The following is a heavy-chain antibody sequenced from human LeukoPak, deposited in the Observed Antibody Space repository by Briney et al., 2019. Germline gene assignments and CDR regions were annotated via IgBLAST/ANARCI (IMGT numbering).Heavy chain of an antibody. CDR1: GFTFSSYG. Sequence: PGGSLRLSCAASGFTFSSYGMHWVRQAPGKGLEWVAFIRYDGSNKYYADSMKGRFTISRDNAKNSLFMQMNSLRAEDTAVYYCARDWGLDYWGQGTLVTVSS. J-gene: IGHJ4*02. CDR2: IRYDGSNK. CDR3: ARDWGLDY. D-gene: IGHD3-16*01. V-gene: IGHV3-30*02.